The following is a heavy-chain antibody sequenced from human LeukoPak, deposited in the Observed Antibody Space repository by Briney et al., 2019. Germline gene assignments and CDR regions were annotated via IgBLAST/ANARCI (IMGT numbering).Heavy chain of an antibody. V-gene: IGHV1-18*04. J-gene: IGHJ3*02. CDR1: GYTFTSYG. CDR2: TSAYNGNT. Sequence: GASVKVSCKASGYTFTSYGISWVRRAPGQGLEWMGWTSAYNGNTNYAQKLQGRVTMTTDTSTSTAYMELRSLRSDDTAVYYCARNEENWTDAFDIWGQGTMVTVSS. CDR3: ARNEENWTDAFDI. D-gene: IGHD1-1*01.